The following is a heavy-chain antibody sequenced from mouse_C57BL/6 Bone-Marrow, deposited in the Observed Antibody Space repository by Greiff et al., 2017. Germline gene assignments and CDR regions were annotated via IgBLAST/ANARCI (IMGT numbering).Heavy chain of an antibody. V-gene: IGHV1-55*01. D-gene: IGHD4-1*01. J-gene: IGHJ2*01. CDR1: GYTFTSYW. Sequence: QVQLQQSGAELVKPGASVKMSCKASGYTFTSYWITWVKQRPGQGLEWIGDIYPTSGRTNYNEKFKSKAILTVDTSSNTAYMQISSLTSENATVFYCARSYPLGQGFDYCGQGTTLTVSA. CDR3: ARSYPLGQGFDY. CDR2: IYPTSGRT.